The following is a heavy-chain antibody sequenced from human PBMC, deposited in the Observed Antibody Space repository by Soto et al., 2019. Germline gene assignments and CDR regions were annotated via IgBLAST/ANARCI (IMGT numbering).Heavy chain of an antibody. Sequence: SETLSLTCTVSGGSISSYHWSWIRQSAGKGLEWIGRIYTSGNTHYNPSLKSRVTVSIDTSKNQFFLTVNSVTAADSAVYYCARESGDNWDYEAYWGQGTLVTVSS. D-gene: IGHD1-7*01. J-gene: IGHJ4*02. CDR3: ARESGDNWDYEAY. V-gene: IGHV4-4*07. CDR2: IYTSGNT. CDR1: GGSISSYH.